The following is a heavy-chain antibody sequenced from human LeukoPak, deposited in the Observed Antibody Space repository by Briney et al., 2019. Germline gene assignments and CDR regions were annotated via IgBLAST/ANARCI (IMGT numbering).Heavy chain of an antibody. V-gene: IGHV4-34*01. D-gene: IGHD6-19*01. J-gene: IGHJ4*02. CDR1: GGSFTGYY. CDR2: IYYSGST. Sequence: SETLSLTCAVYGGSFTGYYWSWIRHPPGKGLEWIGSIYYSGSTYYNPSLKSRVAISVDTSKNQFSLKLSSVTAADTAVYYCARVGIAVAGTGTFDYWGQGTLVTVSS. CDR3: ARVGIAVAGTGTFDY.